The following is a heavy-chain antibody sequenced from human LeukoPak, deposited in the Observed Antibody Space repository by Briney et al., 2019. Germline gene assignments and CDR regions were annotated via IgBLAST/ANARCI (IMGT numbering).Heavy chain of an antibody. D-gene: IGHD5-24*01. CDR3: ASDDRQEMVATGLDS. V-gene: IGHV4-59*12. J-gene: IGHJ4*02. CDR1: GDSISSYY. Sequence: SETLSLTCTVSGDSISSYYWSWIRQPPGKGLEWIGYIYYSGSTNYNPSLKSRVTISVDPSKNQFSLKLSSVTAADTAVYFCASDDRQEMVATGLDSWGQGILVTVSS. CDR2: IYYSGST.